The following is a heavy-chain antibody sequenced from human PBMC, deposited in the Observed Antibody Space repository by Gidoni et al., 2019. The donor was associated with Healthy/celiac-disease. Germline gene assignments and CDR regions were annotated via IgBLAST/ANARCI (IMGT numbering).Heavy chain of an antibody. Sequence: DVQLVESVGGLVPPGGSLRLSCPASAFTFSLYEMNWVRQAPGKGLEWVSYISSSGSTIYYADSVKGRFTSSRDNAKNSLYLQMNSLRAEDTAVYYCARGDYGDYVSYWYFDLWGRGTLVTVSS. D-gene: IGHD4-17*01. CDR3: ARGDYGDYVSYWYFDL. V-gene: IGHV3-48*03. CDR1: AFTFSLYE. CDR2: ISSSGSTI. J-gene: IGHJ2*01.